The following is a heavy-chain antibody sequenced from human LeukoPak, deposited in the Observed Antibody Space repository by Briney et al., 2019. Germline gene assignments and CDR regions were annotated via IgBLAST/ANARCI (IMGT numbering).Heavy chain of an antibody. D-gene: IGHD4-17*01. CDR2: ISWDGGST. J-gene: IGHJ4*02. Sequence: GESLRLSCAASGFSFTTYWMTWVRQAPGKGLEWVSLISWDGGSTYYADSVKGRFTISRDNSKNSLYLQMNSLRAEDTALYYCAKGYGDYWGQGTLVTVSS. CDR3: AKGYGDY. CDR1: GFSFTTYW. V-gene: IGHV3-43D*03.